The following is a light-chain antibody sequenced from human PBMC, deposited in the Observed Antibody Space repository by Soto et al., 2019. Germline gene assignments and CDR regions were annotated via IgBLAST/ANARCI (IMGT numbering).Light chain of an antibody. V-gene: IGKV3-11*01. CDR1: QNIDTY. J-gene: IGKJ4*01. CDR3: KQRSDWPLT. CDR2: DIS. Sequence: EVVMTQSPATLSLSPGEKATLSCRASQNIDTYLGWYQQKPGQAPRLLIYDISKRATDVPARFSGSGSGTDFTLTISSLEPEDFVVYYCKQRSDWPLTFGGGTKVEVK.